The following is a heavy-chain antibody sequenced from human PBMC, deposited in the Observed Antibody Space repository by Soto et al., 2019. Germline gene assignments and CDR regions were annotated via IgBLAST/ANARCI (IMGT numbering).Heavy chain of an antibody. CDR1: RFTFSSYA. CDR3: ARAAAYFYHYYYAMDV. J-gene: IGHJ6*02. D-gene: IGHD6-13*01. V-gene: IGHV3-30-3*01. CDR2: ISHDGSEK. Sequence: VQLVESGGGVVQPGKSLRLSCAASRFTFSSYAMDWVRQAPGKGLEWVAVISHDGSEKYYGDSVKGRFTISRDNPKNTVYLQMNSLRPEDTAVYYCARAAAYFYHYYYAMDVWCQGTAVTVSS.